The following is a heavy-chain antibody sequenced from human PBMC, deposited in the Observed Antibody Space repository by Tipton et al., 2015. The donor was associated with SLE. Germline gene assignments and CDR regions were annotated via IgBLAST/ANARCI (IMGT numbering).Heavy chain of an antibody. Sequence: QLVQSGAEVKKPGASVKVSCKASGYTFTSYDINWVRQATGQGLEWMGWMNPNSGNTGYAQKFQGRVTMTRNTSISTAYMELSSLRSEDTAVYYCAREILGITMVRGVRGAFDIWGQGTMVTVSS. V-gene: IGHV1-8*02. J-gene: IGHJ3*02. CDR1: GYTFTSYD. CDR2: MNPNSGNT. CDR3: AREILGITMVRGVRGAFDI. D-gene: IGHD3-10*01.